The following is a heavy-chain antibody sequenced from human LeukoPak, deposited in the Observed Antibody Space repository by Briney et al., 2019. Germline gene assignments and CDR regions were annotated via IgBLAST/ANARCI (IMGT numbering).Heavy chain of an antibody. CDR3: AKDTPRPPTY. J-gene: IGHJ4*02. V-gene: IGHV3-23*01. CDR2: ISGSADTT. Sequence: GGSLRLSCAASGFTFSNSAMNWVRQAPGKGLEWVSGISGSADTTWSADSVRGRFSISRDNSKNTLFLQMNSLRADDTAVYYCAKDTPRPPTYWGQGSLVTVSS. CDR1: GFTFSNSA.